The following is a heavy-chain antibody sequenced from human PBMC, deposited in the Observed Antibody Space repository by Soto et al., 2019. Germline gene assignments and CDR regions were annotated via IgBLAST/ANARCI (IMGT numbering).Heavy chain of an antibody. CDR3: ARDHGYGDYVHYYYHGMDV. J-gene: IGHJ6*02. Sequence: EVQLVESGGGLVQPGGSLRLSCVGSGFSFSTYSMNWVRQAPGKGLEWVSYISSGDSTIYYADSVKGRFTISRDNAKNSLYLQMNSLRDEDTAVYYCARDHGYGDYVHYYYHGMDVWGRGTAVTVSS. V-gene: IGHV3-48*02. D-gene: IGHD4-17*01. CDR2: ISSGDSTI. CDR1: GFSFSTYS.